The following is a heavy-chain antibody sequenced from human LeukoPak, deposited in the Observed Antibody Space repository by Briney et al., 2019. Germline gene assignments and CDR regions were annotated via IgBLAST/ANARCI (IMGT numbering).Heavy chain of an antibody. D-gene: IGHD3-22*01. Sequence: SETLSLTCAVYGGSFSGYYWSWIRQPPGKGLEWIGEINHSGSTNYNPSLKSRVTISVDTSKNQFSLNLSSVTAADTAVYYCARRPYYYDSSGYYSFDYWGQGTLVTVSS. CDR1: GGSFSGYY. V-gene: IGHV4-34*01. CDR2: INHSGST. CDR3: ARRPYYYDSSGYYSFDY. J-gene: IGHJ4*02.